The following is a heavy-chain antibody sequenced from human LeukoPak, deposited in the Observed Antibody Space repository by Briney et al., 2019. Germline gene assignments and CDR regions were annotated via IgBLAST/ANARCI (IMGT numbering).Heavy chain of an antibody. V-gene: IGHV3-20*04. CDR2: INWNGGRT. CDR3: ARDRGYSGYDFGHYFDY. D-gene: IGHD5-12*01. J-gene: IGHJ4*02. CDR1: GFTFDDYG. Sequence: PGGSLRLSCAASGFTFDDYGMSWVRQAPGKGLEWVSGINWNGGRTIYADSVKGRFTISRDNSKNTLYLQMNSLRAEDTAVYYCARDRGYSGYDFGHYFDYWGQGTLVTVSS.